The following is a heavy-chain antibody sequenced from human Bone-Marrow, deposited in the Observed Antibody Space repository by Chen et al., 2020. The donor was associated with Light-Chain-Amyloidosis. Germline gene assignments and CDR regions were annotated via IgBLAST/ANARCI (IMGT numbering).Heavy chain of an antibody. J-gene: IGHJ4*02. D-gene: IGHD5-12*01. Sequence: EVQLEQSGPEVKKPGESLKISCKGPGYTFPNYWIGWVRQMPGKGREWMGVIYPDDSDARYSPSFEGQVTISADKSITTAYLQWRSLKASDTAMYYCARRRDGYNFDYWGQGTLVTVSS. V-gene: IGHV5-51*01. CDR3: ARRRDGYNFDY. CDR2: IYPDDSDA. CDR1: GYTFPNYW.